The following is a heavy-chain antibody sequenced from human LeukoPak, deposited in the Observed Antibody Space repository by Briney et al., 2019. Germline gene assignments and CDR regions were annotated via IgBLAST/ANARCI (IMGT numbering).Heavy chain of an antibody. CDR3: TTSSHYGDYYFDY. V-gene: IGHV3-15*01. J-gene: IGHJ4*02. D-gene: IGHD4-17*01. CDR2: IKSKTDGGTT. Sequence: GGSLRLSCAASGFTFSNAWMSWVRQAPGKGLEWVGRIKSKTDGGTTDYAAPVKGRFTISRDDSKNTLYLQMNSLKTEDTAVYYCTTSSHYGDYYFDYWGQGTLLTVSS. CDR1: GFTFSNAW.